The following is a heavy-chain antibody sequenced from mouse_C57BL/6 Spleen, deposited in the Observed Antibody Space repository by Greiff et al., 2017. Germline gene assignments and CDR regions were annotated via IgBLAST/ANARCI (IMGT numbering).Heavy chain of an antibody. J-gene: IGHJ1*03. CDR2: IDPSDSYT. V-gene: IGHV1-50*01. CDR3: AREGYDGKGDWYFDV. CDR1: GYTFTSYW. Sequence: QVQLQQPGAELVKPGASVKLSCKASGYTFTSYWMQWVKQRPGQGLEWIGDIDPSDSYTNYNQKFKGKATLAVDTSSSTAYMQLSSLTSEDSAVYYCAREGYDGKGDWYFDVWGTGTTVTVSS. D-gene: IGHD1-1*01.